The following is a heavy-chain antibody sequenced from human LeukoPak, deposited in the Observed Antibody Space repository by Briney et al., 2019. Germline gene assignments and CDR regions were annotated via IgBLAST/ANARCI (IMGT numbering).Heavy chain of an antibody. CDR2: IRYDGSNK. J-gene: IGHJ4*02. D-gene: IGHD6-19*01. Sequence: PGGSLRLSCAGSAFTFSSYGMHWVRQAPGKGLEWVAFIRYDGSNKYYADSVKGRFTISRDNSKNTLYLQMNSLRAEDTAVYYCAKDSRAVAGAVDYWGQGTLVTVSS. CDR1: AFTFSSYG. V-gene: IGHV3-30*02. CDR3: AKDSRAVAGAVDY.